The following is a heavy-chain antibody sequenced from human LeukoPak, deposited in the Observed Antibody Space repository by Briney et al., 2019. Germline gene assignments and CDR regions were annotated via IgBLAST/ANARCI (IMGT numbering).Heavy chain of an antibody. V-gene: IGHV3-30*03. Sequence: PGRSLRLSCAASGFTFSSYGMHWVRQAPGKGLEWVAVISYDGSNKYYADSVKGRFTISRDNSKNTLYLQMNSLRAEDTAVYYCATYQHFDYSSSTAAFDYWGQGTLVTVSS. CDR1: GFTFSSYG. CDR3: ATYQHFDYSSSTAAFDY. CDR2: ISYDGSNK. D-gene: IGHD6-6*01. J-gene: IGHJ4*02.